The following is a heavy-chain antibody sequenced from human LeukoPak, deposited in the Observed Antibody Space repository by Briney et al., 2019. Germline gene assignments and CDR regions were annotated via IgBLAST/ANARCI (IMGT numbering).Heavy chain of an antibody. Sequence: GGSLRLSCAASGFTFSDYYMSWIRQAPGKGLEWLSYISSSGSTIYYADSVKGRFTISRDNAKNSLYLQMNSLRAEDTAVYYCARERGYCSSTSCYDYMDVWGKGITVTVSS. CDR3: ARERGYCSSTSCYDYMDV. J-gene: IGHJ6*03. D-gene: IGHD2-2*01. CDR1: GFTFSDYY. CDR2: ISSSGSTI. V-gene: IGHV3-11*04.